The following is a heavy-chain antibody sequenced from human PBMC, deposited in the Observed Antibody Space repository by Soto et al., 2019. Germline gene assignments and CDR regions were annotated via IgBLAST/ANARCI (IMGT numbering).Heavy chain of an antibody. V-gene: IGHV1-18*01. Sequence: ASVKVSCKASGYTFTSYGISWVRQAPGQGLEWMGWISAYNGNTNYAQKLQGRVTMTTDTSTSTAYMELRSLRSDDTAVYYCARGGSDISSGYFGFDPWGQGTLVTVSS. CDR2: ISAYNGNT. D-gene: IGHD3-22*01. CDR3: ARGGSDISSGYFGFDP. J-gene: IGHJ5*02. CDR1: GYTFTSYG.